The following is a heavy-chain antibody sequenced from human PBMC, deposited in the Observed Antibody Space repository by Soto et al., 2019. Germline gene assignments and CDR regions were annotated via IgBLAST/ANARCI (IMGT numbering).Heavy chain of an antibody. V-gene: IGHV4-59*08. CDR3: ARGSTGYSSSWYRY. CDR2: IYNSGST. CDR1: GGSISSYY. D-gene: IGHD6-13*01. Sequence: QVQLQESGPGLVKPSETLSLTCTVSGGSISSYYWSWIRQPPGKGLEWIGYIYNSGSTHYNPSLKSRVTISVDTSKNQFSLKLSSVTAADTAVYYCARGSTGYSSSWYRYWGQGTLVTVSS. J-gene: IGHJ4*02.